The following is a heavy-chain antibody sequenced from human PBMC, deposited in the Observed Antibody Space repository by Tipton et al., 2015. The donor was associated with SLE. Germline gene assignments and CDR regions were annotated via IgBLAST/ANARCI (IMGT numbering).Heavy chain of an antibody. Sequence: TLSLTCTVSGYSISSGYYWGWIRQPPGKGLEWIGSIHYSGGTYYNPSLKGRGPISVDTSKNQFSLKLTSGTAADTAVYYCASLDFWSGYWGFQHWGQGTLVTVSS. V-gene: IGHV4-38-2*02. CDR2: IHYSGGT. J-gene: IGHJ1*01. CDR3: ASLDFWSGYWGFQH. CDR1: GYSISSGYY. D-gene: IGHD3-3*01.